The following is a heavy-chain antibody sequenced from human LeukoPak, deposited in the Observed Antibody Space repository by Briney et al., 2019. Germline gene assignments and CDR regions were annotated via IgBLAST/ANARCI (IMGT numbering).Heavy chain of an antibody. Sequence: ASVKVSCKASGYTSTSYDINWVRQATGQGLEWMGWMNPNSGNTGYAQKFQGRVTMTRNTSISTAYMELSSLRSEDTAVYYCARGGIRGYSYVNGYWGQGTLVTVSS. CDR1: GYTSTSYD. V-gene: IGHV1-8*01. J-gene: IGHJ4*02. CDR2: MNPNSGNT. D-gene: IGHD5-18*01. CDR3: ARGGIRGYSYVNGY.